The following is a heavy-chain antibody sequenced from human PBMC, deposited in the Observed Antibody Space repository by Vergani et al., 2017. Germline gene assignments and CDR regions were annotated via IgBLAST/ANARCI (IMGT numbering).Heavy chain of an antibody. J-gene: IGHJ5*02. V-gene: IGHV4-59*01. Sequence: QVQLQESGPGLVKPSETLSLTCTVSGGSLSSYYWSWIRQPQAKGLEWIGDIYYSGSTNYNPSLNSRFTISVDTSKNQFSLKLSSVTAADTAVYYCARDSTHCSSTSCYDWFDPWGQGTLVTVSS. D-gene: IGHD2-2*01. CDR3: ARDSTHCSSTSCYDWFDP. CDR2: IYYSGST. CDR1: GGSLSSYY.